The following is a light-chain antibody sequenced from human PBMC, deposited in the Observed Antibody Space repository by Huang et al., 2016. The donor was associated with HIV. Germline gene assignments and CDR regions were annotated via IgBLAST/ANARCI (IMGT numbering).Light chain of an antibody. CDR2: AAS. Sequence: EIVMTQSPGILSVAPGERATLSCRASPNINTNLAWFQQKPGQAPRLLIYAASTRTADFPARFSGSGSRTEFTLTISSLQSEDIAVYYCQQYNDWPRSFGQGTKVEIK. CDR1: PNINTN. V-gene: IGKV3-15*01. CDR3: QQYNDWPRS. J-gene: IGKJ1*01.